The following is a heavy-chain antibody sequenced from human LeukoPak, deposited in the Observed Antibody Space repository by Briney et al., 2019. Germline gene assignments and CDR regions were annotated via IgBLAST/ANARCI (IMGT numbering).Heavy chain of an antibody. J-gene: IGHJ4*02. D-gene: IGHD2-15*01. CDR2: ISSSSSYI. CDR3: ARVSGLGYCSGGSCLGVGY. CDR1: GFTFSSYN. V-gene: IGHV3-21*01. Sequence: GGSLRLSCAASGFTFSSYNMNWVRQAPGKGLEWVSSISSSSSYIYYADSVKGRFTISRDNAKNSLYLQMNSLRADDTAVYYCARVSGLGYCSGGSCLGVGYWGQGTLVTVSS.